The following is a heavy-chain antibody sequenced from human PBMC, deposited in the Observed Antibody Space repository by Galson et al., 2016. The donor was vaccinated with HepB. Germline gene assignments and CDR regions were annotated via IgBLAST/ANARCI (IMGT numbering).Heavy chain of an antibody. CDR2: ISGSGGSA. Sequence: SLRLSCAGSGFIFNIYAMSWVRQAPGKGLEWVSGISGSGGSAYYADSVRGRFTISRDNSKNTQYLQMNSLRAEDTAVYYCAKDPKGYSSYGLFDYWGQGTLVTVSS. V-gene: IGHV3-23*01. CDR1: GFIFNIYA. D-gene: IGHD5-12*01. CDR3: AKDPKGYSSYGLFDY. J-gene: IGHJ4*02.